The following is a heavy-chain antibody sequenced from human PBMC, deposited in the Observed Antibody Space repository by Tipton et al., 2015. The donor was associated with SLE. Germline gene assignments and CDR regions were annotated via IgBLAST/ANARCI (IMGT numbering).Heavy chain of an antibody. V-gene: IGHV3-15*01. J-gene: IGHJ3*02. D-gene: IGHD3-10*01. CDR1: GFTFNKAW. CDR2: IKSKTDGGTI. Sequence: SLRLSCAASGFTFNKAWLSWVRQAPGKGLEWVSRIKSKTDGGTIDYAAPVKGRFTISRDDSNNTLYLQMNSLRPEDTAVYFCARVRRARGAFDIWGQGTIITVSS. CDR3: ARVRRARGAFDI.